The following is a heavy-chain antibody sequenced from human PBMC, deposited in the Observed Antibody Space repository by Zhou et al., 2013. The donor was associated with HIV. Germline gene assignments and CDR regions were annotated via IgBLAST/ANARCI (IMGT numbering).Heavy chain of an antibody. CDR2: ISVYNGNT. J-gene: IGHJ6*02. V-gene: IGHV1-18*01. CDR3: ARCLVLGASTDEYYYYGMDV. CDR1: GYTFSSYG. Sequence: QVQLVQSGAEVKKPGASVKVSCKASGYTFSSYGISWVRQAPGQGLEWMGWISVYNGNTNYAQKLQGRVTMTTDTSTSTAYMELRSLRSDDTAVYYCARCLVLGASTDEYYYYGMDVWGQGTTGHRLL. D-gene: IGHD1-26*01.